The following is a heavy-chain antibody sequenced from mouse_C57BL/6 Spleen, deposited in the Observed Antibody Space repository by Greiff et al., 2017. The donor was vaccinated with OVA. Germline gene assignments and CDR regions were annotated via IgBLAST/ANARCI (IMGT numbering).Heavy chain of an antibody. J-gene: IGHJ1*03. CDR1: GFTFSSYA. CDR3: ARDTTVVARYFDV. D-gene: IGHD1-1*01. V-gene: IGHV5-4*01. Sequence: EVKLMESGGGLVKPGGSLKLSCAASGFTFSSYAMSWVRQTPEKRLEWVATISDGGSYTYYPDNVKGRFTISRDNAKNNLYLQMSHLKSEDTAMYYCARDTTVVARYFDVWGTGTTVTVSS. CDR2: ISDGGSYT.